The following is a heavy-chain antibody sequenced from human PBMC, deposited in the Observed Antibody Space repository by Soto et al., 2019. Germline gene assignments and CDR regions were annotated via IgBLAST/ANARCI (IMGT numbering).Heavy chain of an antibody. CDR3: AKDLTLDYYDSSGSTGDY. V-gene: IGHV3-30-3*01. Sequence: GGSLRLSCAASGFTFSSYAMHWVRQAPGKGLEWVAVISYDGSNKYYADSVKGRFTISRDNSKNTLYPQMNSLRAEDTAVYYCAKDLTLDYYDSSGSTGDYWGQGTLVTVSS. J-gene: IGHJ4*02. CDR2: ISYDGSNK. CDR1: GFTFSSYA. D-gene: IGHD3-22*01.